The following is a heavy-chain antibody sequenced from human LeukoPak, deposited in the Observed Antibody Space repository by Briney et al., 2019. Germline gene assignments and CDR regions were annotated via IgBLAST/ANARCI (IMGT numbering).Heavy chain of an antibody. J-gene: IGHJ5*02. V-gene: IGHV3-9*01. CDR1: GFTFDDYA. CDR2: ISWNSGSI. D-gene: IGHD2-15*01. Sequence: PGGSLRLSCAASGFTFDDYAMHWVRQAPGKGLEWVSGISWNSGSIGYADSVKGRFIISRDNAKNSLYLQMNSLRAEDTALYYCAKDRSGGISVENWFDPWGQGTLVTVSS. CDR3: AKDRSGGISVENWFDP.